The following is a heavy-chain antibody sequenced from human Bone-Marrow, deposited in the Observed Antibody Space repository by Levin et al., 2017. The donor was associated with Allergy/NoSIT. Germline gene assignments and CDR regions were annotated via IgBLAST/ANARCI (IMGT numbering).Heavy chain of an antibody. CDR3: ARVNAGSYDNIDYYSYFDY. CDR1: GYTFGNFG. D-gene: IGHD3-22*01. Sequence: PGESLKISCQASGYTFGNFGFTWVRQAPGQGLEWMGWITTSNGNAHYADNLQGRVTITTDTSTTTAYMELRSLRSDDTAVYYCARVNAGSYDNIDYYSYFDYWGQGTLVTVSS. V-gene: IGHV1-18*01. CDR2: ITTSNGNA. J-gene: IGHJ4*02.